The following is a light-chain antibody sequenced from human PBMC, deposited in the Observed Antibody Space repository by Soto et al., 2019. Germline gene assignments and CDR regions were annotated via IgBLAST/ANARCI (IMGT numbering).Light chain of an antibody. CDR1: QGISSW. CDR3: QQANSFPLT. CDR2: TGS. V-gene: IGKV1-12*01. Sequence: DIQMTQSPSSVSASVGDRVSITCRSSQGISSWLAWYQQKPGRAPKLLIYTGSTLQSGVPSRFSCTESGTEFTLTISILQPEDVATYYCQQANSFPLTFGGGNKVEIK. J-gene: IGKJ4*01.